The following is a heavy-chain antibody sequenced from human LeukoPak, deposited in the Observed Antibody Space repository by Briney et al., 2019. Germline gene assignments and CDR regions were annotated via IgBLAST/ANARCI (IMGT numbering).Heavy chain of an antibody. CDR1: GFSFSGYW. CDR3: AREDGLRDH. V-gene: IGHV3-7*01. Sequence: GGSLRLSCAASGFSFSGYWMSWVRQAPGKGLEWVANIKQDGSEKYYVDSVKGRFTISRDNAKNSLHLQMNSLRAEDTAVYYCAREDGLRDHWGQGTLVTVSS. CDR2: IKQDGSEK. J-gene: IGHJ4*02.